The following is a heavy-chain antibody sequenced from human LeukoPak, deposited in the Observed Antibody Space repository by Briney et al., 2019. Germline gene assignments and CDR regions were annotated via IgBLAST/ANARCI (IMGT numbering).Heavy chain of an antibody. D-gene: IGHD2-2*02. CDR3: ARDRTCSTTSCYNFDY. V-gene: IGHV3-74*01. CDR1: GFTFSSYW. J-gene: IGHJ4*02. Sequence: SGGSLRLSCALSGFTFSSYWMHWVRPPPGKGLVWVSCINIVGSSTSYADSVKGSFTISRDHAKNTLYLKMNSLRAEDTAVYNCARDRTCSTTSCYNFDYWGQGTLVTVSS. CDR2: INIVGSST.